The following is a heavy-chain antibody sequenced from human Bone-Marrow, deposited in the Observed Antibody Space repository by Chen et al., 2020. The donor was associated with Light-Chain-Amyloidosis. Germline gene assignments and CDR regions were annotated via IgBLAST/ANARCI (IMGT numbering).Heavy chain of an antibody. J-gene: IGHJ4*02. D-gene: IGHD3-10*01. CDR3: SRDHSQYGSGNFPGY. CDR1: GFPFSNFA. Sequence: QVVMVASGGGVVQPGGSLSLSCSASGFPFSNFAVHWVRQAPGQGLEWVAYIAKDGGQKFYATSVKGRFTISRDDSKSTSVLHMNGLTTEDTAVYFCSRDHSQYGSGNFPGYWGQGTLVSVSS. V-gene: IGHV3-30*02. CDR2: IAKDGGQK.